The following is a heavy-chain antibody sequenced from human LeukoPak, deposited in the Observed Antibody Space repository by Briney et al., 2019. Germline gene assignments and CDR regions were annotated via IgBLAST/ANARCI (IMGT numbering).Heavy chain of an antibody. CDR2: ISAYNGNT. V-gene: IGHV1-18*01. CDR3: ARDTAYDSSGYYYVY. CDR1: GYTFTSYG. J-gene: IGHJ4*02. D-gene: IGHD3-22*01. Sequence: GASVKVSCKASGYTFTSYGISWVRQAPGQGLEWMGWISAYNGNTNYAQKLQGRVTMTTDTYTSTAYMELRSLRSDDTAVYYCARDTAYDSSGYYYVYWGQGTLVTVSS.